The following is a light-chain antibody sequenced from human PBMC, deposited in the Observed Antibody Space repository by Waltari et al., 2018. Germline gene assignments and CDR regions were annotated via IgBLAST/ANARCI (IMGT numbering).Light chain of an antibody. V-gene: IGLV2-23*02. CDR1: SSDVGAYDF. J-gene: IGLJ2*01. Sequence: QSALTQPASVSGSPGQSITISCTGTSSDVGAYDFVPWYQRYPGNGPQLLISQVTKRPSGVSTRFSGSKYGNTASLTISGLQAEDEADYFCCSYARYSTPSWIFGGGTKLTVL. CDR2: QVT. CDR3: CSYARYSTPSWI.